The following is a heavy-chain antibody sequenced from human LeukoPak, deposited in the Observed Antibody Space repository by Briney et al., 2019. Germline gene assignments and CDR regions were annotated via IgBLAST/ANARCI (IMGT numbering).Heavy chain of an antibody. V-gene: IGHV3-30*18. J-gene: IGHJ6*04. CDR3: AKTPRKDYYYGMDV. Sequence: GGSLRLSCAASGFTFSSYGMHWVRQAPGKGLEWVAVISYDGSNKYYADSVKGRFTIPRDNSKNTLYLQMNSLRAEDTAVYYCAKTPRKDYYYGMDVWGKGTTVTVSS. CDR1: GFTFSSYG. CDR2: ISYDGSNK.